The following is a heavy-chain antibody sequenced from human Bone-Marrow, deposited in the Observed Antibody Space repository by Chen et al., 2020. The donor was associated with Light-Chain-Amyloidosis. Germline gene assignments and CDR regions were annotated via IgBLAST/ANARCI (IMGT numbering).Heavy chain of an antibody. D-gene: IGHD3-10*01. CDR2: ISGSGGST. Sequence: EVQLLESGGGLVQPGGSLSLSCAASGFTFSSYALTWVRQAPGKGLEWVSTISGSGGSTYYADSVKGRFTISRDNSKNTQYLQMNSLRAEDTAVYYCANTGGAVNPYFYYYYMDVWGRGTTVTVSS. CDR1: GFTFSSYA. J-gene: IGHJ6*03. CDR3: ANTGGAVNPYFYYYYMDV. V-gene: IGHV3-23*01.